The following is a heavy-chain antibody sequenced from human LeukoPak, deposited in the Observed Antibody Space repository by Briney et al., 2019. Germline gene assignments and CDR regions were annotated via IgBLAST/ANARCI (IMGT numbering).Heavy chain of an antibody. Sequence: GGSLRLSCAASGFTFSNYGMHWVRQAPGKGLEWVALVRYDETTKFYADSVKGRFTISRDNSKTTLYLQMNSLRAEDTAVYYCAKVPRSGANYYGMDVWGQGTTVTVSS. V-gene: IGHV3-30*02. CDR1: GFTFSNYG. CDR2: VRYDETTK. CDR3: AKVPRSGANYYGMDV. J-gene: IGHJ6*02. D-gene: IGHD3-16*01.